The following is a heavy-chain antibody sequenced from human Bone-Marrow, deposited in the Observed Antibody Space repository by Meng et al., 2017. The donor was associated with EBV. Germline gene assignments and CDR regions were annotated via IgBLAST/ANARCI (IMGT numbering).Heavy chain of an antibody. Sequence: QVQLVQFGGEVKKPGASVKVSCKTSGYTFTSYAISWVRQAPGQGLEWMGWISADKGNRNYAQKFQDRVTLTTDTSTRTAYMELRSLRSDDTAVYFCARDLGYTSSCHDYWGQGTLVTVSS. J-gene: IGHJ4*02. D-gene: IGHD6-13*01. V-gene: IGHV1-18*01. CDR3: ARDLGYTSSCHDY. CDR1: GYTFTSYA. CDR2: ISADKGNR.